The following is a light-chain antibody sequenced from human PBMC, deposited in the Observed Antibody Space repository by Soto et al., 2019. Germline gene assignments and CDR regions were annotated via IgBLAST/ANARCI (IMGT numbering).Light chain of an antibody. V-gene: IGLV2-8*01. CDR3: SSYAGSNVV. CDR2: EVN. Sequence: SALTQPPSASGSPGQSVTISCTGTSSDVGSYNYVSWYQQHPGKAPKLMIYEVNKRPSGVPDRFSGSKSGNTASLTVSGLQAEDEADFYCSSYAGSNVVFGGGTKLTVL. J-gene: IGLJ2*01. CDR1: SSDVGSYNY.